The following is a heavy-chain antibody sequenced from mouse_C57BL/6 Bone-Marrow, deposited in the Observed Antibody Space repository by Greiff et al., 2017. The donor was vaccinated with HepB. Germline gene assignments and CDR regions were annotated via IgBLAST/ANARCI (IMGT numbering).Heavy chain of an antibody. D-gene: IGHD4-1*01. V-gene: IGHV14-4*01. Sequence: VQLKQSGAELVRPGASVKLSCTASGFNIKDDYMHWVKQRPEQGLEWIGWIDPENGDTEYASKFQGKATITADTSSNTAYLQLSSLTSEDTAVYYCTLTAWGYFDVWGTGTTVTVSS. CDR3: TLTAWGYFDV. CDR1: GFNIKDDY. J-gene: IGHJ1*03. CDR2: IDPENGDT.